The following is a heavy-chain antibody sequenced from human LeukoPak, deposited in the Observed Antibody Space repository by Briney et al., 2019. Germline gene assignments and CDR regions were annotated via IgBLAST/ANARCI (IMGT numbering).Heavy chain of an antibody. J-gene: IGHJ4*02. CDR2: ISAYNGNT. D-gene: IGHD6-19*01. CDR1: GYTFTSYG. V-gene: IGHV1-18*01. CDR3: VNTDSSGWYNY. Sequence: GSVKVSCKASGYTFTSYGISWVRQAPGQGLEWMGWISAYNGNTNYAQKLQGRVTMTTDTSTSTAYMELRSLRFDDTAVYYCVNTDSSGWYNYWGQGTLVTVSS.